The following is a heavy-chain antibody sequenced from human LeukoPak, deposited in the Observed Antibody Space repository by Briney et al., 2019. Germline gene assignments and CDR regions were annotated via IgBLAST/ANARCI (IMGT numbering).Heavy chain of an antibody. D-gene: IGHD1-26*01. CDR2: INYSGST. CDR1: GDSFSGYD. CDR3: ARRREASFTYWYFDL. V-gene: IGHV4-34*01. J-gene: IGHJ2*01. Sequence: SEILSLTCAVYGDSFSGYDWSWIRRSPEKGLEWIGEINYSGSTNYNPSLRSRVTISEATSKNQFSLKLTSVTAADTAVYYCARRREASFTYWYFDLWGRGTQVTVSS.